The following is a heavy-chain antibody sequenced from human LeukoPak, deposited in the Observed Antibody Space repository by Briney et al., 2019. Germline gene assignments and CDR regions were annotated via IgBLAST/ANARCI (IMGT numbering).Heavy chain of an antibody. CDR2: IKQAGSET. J-gene: IGHJ4*02. CDR1: GFTFIYYW. D-gene: IGHD6-25*01. CDR3: ARVADSGALYFDC. Sequence: PGGSLRLSCAASGFTFIYYWMTWVREPPGRGLEGGANIKQAGSETHYVDTVKGRFTISRDNAKNSLFLQMNSLRGEDTAVYHCARVADSGALYFDCWGQGTLVTVSS. V-gene: IGHV3-7*01.